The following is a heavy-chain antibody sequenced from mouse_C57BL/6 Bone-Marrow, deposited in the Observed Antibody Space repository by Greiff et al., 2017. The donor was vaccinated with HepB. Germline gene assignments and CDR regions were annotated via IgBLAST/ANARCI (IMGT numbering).Heavy chain of an antibody. D-gene: IGHD1-1*01. CDR2: INPNNGGT. CDR3: ARRTVVEDAMDY. CDR1: GYTFTDYY. J-gene: IGHJ4*01. V-gene: IGHV1-26*01. Sequence: VQLQQSGPELVKPGASVKISCKASGYTFTDYYMNWVKQSHGKSLEWIGDINPNNGGTSYNQKFKGKATLTVDKSSSTAYMELRSLTSEDSAVYYCARRTVVEDAMDYWGQGTSVTVSS.